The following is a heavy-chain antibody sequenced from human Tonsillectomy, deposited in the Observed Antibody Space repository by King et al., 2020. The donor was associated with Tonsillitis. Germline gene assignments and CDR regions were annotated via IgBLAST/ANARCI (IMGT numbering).Heavy chain of an antibody. CDR1: GGTISIFA. CDR3: ARDHLEHGPFYFDY. D-gene: IGHD1/OR15-1a*01. J-gene: IGHJ4*02. Sequence: QLVQSGAEVKKPGSSVKVSCKASGGTISIFAISWVRQAPGQGLVWMGGIIPIFGTAKYAQKVQDRGTITADESTSTAYMELSSLRSEDTAVYYCARDHLEHGPFYFDYWGQGTLVTVSS. V-gene: IGHV1-69*01. CDR2: IIPIFGTA.